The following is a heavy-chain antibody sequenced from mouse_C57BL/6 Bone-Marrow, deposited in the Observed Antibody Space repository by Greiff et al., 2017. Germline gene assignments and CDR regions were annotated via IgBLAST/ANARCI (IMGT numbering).Heavy chain of an antibody. Sequence: EVKLMESGGGLVKPGGSLKLSCAASGFTFSSYTMSWVRQTPEKRLEWVATISGGGGNTYYPDSVTGRFTISRDNAKNTLYLQMRSLRSEDTALYYCARLGSTMVTTGFAYWGQGTLVTVSA. J-gene: IGHJ3*01. D-gene: IGHD2-2*01. CDR2: ISGGGGNT. CDR1: GFTFSSYT. V-gene: IGHV5-9*01. CDR3: ARLGSTMVTTGFAY.